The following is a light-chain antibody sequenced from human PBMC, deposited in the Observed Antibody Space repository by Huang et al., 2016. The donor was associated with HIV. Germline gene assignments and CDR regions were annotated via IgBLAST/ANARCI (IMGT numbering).Light chain of an antibody. CDR1: QSVVGTY. Sequence: EIVLTQSPGTLSLSPGERATLSCRASQSVVGTYLAWYRQSGGQAPRLLIYGASTRATGIPDRFSGSGSGTDFTLTISRLEPEDFAVYFCQQYGTSPWTFGQGTKVEIK. J-gene: IGKJ1*01. CDR3: QQYGTSPWT. V-gene: IGKV3-20*01. CDR2: GAS.